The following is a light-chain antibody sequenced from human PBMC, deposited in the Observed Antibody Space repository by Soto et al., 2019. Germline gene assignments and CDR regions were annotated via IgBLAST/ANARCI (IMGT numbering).Light chain of an antibody. J-gene: IGKJ1*01. V-gene: IGKV1-17*01. CDR1: QNISSH. CDR3: LQHNTSPWT. Sequence: DIQMTQSLSSLSPSGGDRVAITCRESQNISSHLHWYRHKGRRAPELLIYAASNLKSGAPSRFSGSGSGTEFPITTSSLQPEDFATYYCLQHNTSPWTFGQGTKLDIK. CDR2: AAS.